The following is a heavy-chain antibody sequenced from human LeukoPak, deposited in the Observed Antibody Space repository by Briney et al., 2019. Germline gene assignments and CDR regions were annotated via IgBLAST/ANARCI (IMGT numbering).Heavy chain of an antibody. D-gene: IGHD4-23*01. J-gene: IGHJ4*02. CDR3: AKAHPDYGGFGMNDY. CDR1: GFTLSSYG. Sequence: GGSLRLSCAASGFTLSSYGIHWVRQAPGKGLEWVAFIRYDGSNKYYVDSVKGRFTISRDNSKNTLYLQMNSLRAEDTAVYYCAKAHPDYGGFGMNDYWGQRTLVTVSS. V-gene: IGHV3-30*02. CDR2: IRYDGSNK.